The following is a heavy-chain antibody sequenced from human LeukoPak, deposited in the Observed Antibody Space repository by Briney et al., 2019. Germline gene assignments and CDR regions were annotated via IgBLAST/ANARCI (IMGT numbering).Heavy chain of an antibody. V-gene: IGHV4-39*01. CDR1: GGSISSSSYY. D-gene: IGHD4-17*01. CDR3: ARVPTVTFFDY. Sequence: SETLSLTCTVSGGSISSSSYYWGWIRQPPGKGLEWIGSLYYSGSTYYNLSLKSRVTISVDTSKNQFSLKLSSVTAADTAVYYCARVPTVTFFDYWGQGTLVTVSS. J-gene: IGHJ4*02. CDR2: LYYSGST.